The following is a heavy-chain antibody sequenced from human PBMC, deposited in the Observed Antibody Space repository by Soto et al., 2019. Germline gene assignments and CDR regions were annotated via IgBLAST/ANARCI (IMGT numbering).Heavy chain of an antibody. CDR1: GFTFSSYG. D-gene: IGHD3-10*01. J-gene: IGHJ6*02. CDR2: ISYDGSNK. Sequence: PGGSLRLSCAASGFTFSSYGMHWVRQAPGKGLEWVAVISYDGSNKYYADSVKGRFTISRDNSKNTLYLQMNSLRAEDTAVYYCAKDRRFGELGPNYYYYGMDVWGQGTTVTVSS. CDR3: AKDRRFGELGPNYYYYGMDV. V-gene: IGHV3-30*18.